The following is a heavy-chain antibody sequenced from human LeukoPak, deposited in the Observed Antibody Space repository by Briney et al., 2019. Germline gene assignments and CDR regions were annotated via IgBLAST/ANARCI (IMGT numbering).Heavy chain of an antibody. CDR1: GFTFSSYA. Sequence: RGSLRLSCAASGFTFSSYAMRWVRQAPGKGLEWVAVISYDGSNKYYADSVKGRFTISRDNSKNTLYLQMNSLRAEDTAVYYCARDLYADYVWGSFDYWGQGTLVTVSS. V-gene: IGHV3-30-3*01. J-gene: IGHJ4*02. CDR2: ISYDGSNK. CDR3: ARDLYADYVWGSFDY. D-gene: IGHD3-16*01.